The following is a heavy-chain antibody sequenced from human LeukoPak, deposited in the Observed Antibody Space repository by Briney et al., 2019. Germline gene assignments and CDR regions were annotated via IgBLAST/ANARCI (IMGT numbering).Heavy chain of an antibody. CDR2: IYPGGGST. V-gene: IGHV1-46*01. Sequence: ASVKVSCKASGYTFTSYYIHWVRQAPGQGLEWMGIIYPGGGSTSYAQKFQGRVTMTRDTSTSTVYMELSSLRSEDTAVYYCARGLPYYYDSSGYHSHYYFDYWGQGTLVTVSS. CDR3: ARGLPYYYDSSGYHSHYYFDY. D-gene: IGHD3-22*01. J-gene: IGHJ4*02. CDR1: GYTFTSYY.